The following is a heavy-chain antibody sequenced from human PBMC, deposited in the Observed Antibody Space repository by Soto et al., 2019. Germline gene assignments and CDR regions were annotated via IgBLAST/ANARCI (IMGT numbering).Heavy chain of an antibody. CDR1: GYTFTSYD. D-gene: IGHD3-10*01. V-gene: IGHV1-8*01. CDR2: MNPNSGNT. CDR3: ARANRITMVRGVIITYPLGY. J-gene: IGHJ4*02. Sequence: QVQLVQSGAEVKKPGASVKVSCKASGYTFTSYDINWVRQATGQGLEWMGWMNPNSGNTGYAQKFQGRVTMTRNTSISTAYMELSSLRSEDTAVYYCARANRITMVRGVIITYPLGYWGQGTLVTLSS.